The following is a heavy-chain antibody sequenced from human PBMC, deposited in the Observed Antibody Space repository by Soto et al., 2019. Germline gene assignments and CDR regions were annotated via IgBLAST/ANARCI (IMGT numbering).Heavy chain of an antibody. CDR2: INPNSGGT. CDR1: GYTFTGYY. CDR3: ARDSDYYGSSGYYGGGAFDI. D-gene: IGHD3-22*01. Sequence: GASVKVSCKASGYTFTGYYMHWVRQAPGQGLEWMGWINPNSGGTNYAQKFQGRVTMTRDTSISTAYMELSRLRSDDTAVYYCARDSDYYGSSGYYGGGAFDIWGQGTMVTVSS. V-gene: IGHV1-2*02. J-gene: IGHJ3*02.